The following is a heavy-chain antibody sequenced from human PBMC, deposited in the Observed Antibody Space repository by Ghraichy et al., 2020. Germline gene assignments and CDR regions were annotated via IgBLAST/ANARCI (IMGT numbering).Heavy chain of an antibody. D-gene: IGHD5-12*01. CDR2: IIPIFGTA. CDR1: GGTFSSYA. J-gene: IGHJ3*02. CDR3: ARGAWEDIVATIRGVAFDI. V-gene: IGHV1-69*13. Sequence: SVKVSCKASGGTFSSYAISWVRQAPGQGLEWMGGIIPIFGTANYAQKFQGRVTITADESTSTAYMELSSLRSEDTAVYYCARGAWEDIVATIRGVAFDIWGQGTMVTVSS.